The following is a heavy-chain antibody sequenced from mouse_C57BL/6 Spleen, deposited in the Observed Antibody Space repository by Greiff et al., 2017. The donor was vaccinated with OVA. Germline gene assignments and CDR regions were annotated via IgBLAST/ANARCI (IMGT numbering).Heavy chain of an antibody. CDR2: INPNNGGT. V-gene: IGHV1-26*01. CDR3: AIHYYGSSHYYAMDY. J-gene: IGHJ4*01. Sequence: EVQLQQSGPELVKPGASVKISCKASGYTFTDYYMNWVKQSHGKSLEWIGDINPNNGGTSYNQKFKGKATLTVDKSSSTAYMELRSLTSEDSAVYYCAIHYYGSSHYYAMDYWGQGTSVTVSS. CDR1: GYTFTDYY. D-gene: IGHD1-1*01.